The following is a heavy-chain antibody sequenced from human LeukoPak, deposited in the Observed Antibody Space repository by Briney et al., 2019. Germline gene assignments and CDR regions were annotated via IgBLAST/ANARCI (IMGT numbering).Heavy chain of an antibody. CDR2: IYNSGRT. Sequence: PSETLSLTCTVSGGSISSSNYYWSWIRQPPGKGLEWIGYIYNSGRTNYNPSLKSRVTISVDTSKKKFSLKLSSVTAADTAVYYCAGIVGPRHDAFDIWGQGTMVIVSS. J-gene: IGHJ3*02. CDR1: GGSISSSNYY. V-gene: IGHV4-61*01. CDR3: AGIVGPRHDAFDI. D-gene: IGHD1-26*01.